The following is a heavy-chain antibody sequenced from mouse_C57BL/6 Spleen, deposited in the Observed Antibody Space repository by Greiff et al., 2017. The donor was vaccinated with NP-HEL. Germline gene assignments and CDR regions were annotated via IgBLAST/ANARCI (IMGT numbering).Heavy chain of an antibody. CDR1: GFSLTSSG. CDR3: ASQLTVTWFAY. J-gene: IGHJ3*01. V-gene: IGHV2-2*01. CDR2: IWRGGST. Sequence: QVQLQQSGPGLVQPSQSLSISCTASGFSLTSSGVHWVRQSPGKGLEWLGVIWRGGSTAYNAAFISRLSISKDNSKNQVFFKMNSLQADDTAIYYCASQLTVTWFAYWGQGTLVTVSA. D-gene: IGHD4-1*01.